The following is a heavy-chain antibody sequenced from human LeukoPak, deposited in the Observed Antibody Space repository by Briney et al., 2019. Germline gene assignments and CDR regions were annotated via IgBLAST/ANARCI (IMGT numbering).Heavy chain of an antibody. D-gene: IGHD1-26*01. Sequence: AGGSLRLSCAASGFTFSSYNMNWVRQAPGKGLEWVSSITSSSSYIYYADSVKGRFTISRDNAKNSLYLQMDSLRVEDTAEYYCARDPYSGNYGAYYYYYMDVWGKGTTVTVSS. J-gene: IGHJ6*03. CDR2: ITSSSSYI. CDR1: GFTFSSYN. CDR3: ARDPYSGNYGAYYYYYMDV. V-gene: IGHV3-21*06.